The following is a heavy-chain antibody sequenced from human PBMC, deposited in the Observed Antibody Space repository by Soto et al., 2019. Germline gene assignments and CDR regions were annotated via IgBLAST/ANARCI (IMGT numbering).Heavy chain of an antibody. CDR3: ARLIGDSRMVSRFYYYYMDV. CDR1: GYSFTSYW. V-gene: IGHV5-51*01. D-gene: IGHD2-8*01. J-gene: IGHJ6*03. Sequence: GESLKISCKGSGYSFTSYWIGWVRQMPGKGLEWMGIIYPGDSDTRYSPSFQGQVTISADKSISTAYLQWSSLKASDTAMYYCARLIGDSRMVSRFYYYYMDVWGKGTTVTVSS. CDR2: IYPGDSDT.